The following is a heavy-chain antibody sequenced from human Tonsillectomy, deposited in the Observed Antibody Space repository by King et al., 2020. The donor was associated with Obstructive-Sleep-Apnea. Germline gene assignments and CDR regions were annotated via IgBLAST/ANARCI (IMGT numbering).Heavy chain of an antibody. CDR1: GFTFTSSA. V-gene: IGHV1-58*02. CDR3: GADITYYDSSGYEYYFDY. J-gene: IGHJ4*02. D-gene: IGHD3-22*01. Sequence: QLVQSGPEVKKPGTSVKVSCKASGFTFTSSAMQWVRQARGQRLEWIGWIVVGSGNTNYAQKFQERVTITRDMSTSTAYLELGSLRSEDTAVYYCGADITYYDSSGYEYYFDYWGQGTLVTVSS. CDR2: IVVGSGNT.